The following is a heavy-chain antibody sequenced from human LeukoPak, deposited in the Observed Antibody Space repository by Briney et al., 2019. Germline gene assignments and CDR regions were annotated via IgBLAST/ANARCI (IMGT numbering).Heavy chain of an antibody. CDR1: GFTFSDYY. CDR3: ARRYCSSTSCYPYGMDV. Sequence: GGSLKLSCAASGFTFSDYYMSWIRQAPGKGLEWVSYISSSSSYTNYADSVKGRFTISRDNAKNSLYLQMNSLRAEDTAVYYCARRYCSSTSCYPYGMDVWGQGTTVTVSS. D-gene: IGHD2-2*01. J-gene: IGHJ6*02. CDR2: ISSSSSYT. V-gene: IGHV3-11*03.